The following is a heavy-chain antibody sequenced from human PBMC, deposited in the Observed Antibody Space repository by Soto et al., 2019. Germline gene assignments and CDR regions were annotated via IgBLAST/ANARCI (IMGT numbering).Heavy chain of an antibody. CDR2: IIPIFGTA. Sequence: GASVKVSCKASGGTFSSYAISWVRQAPGQGLEWMGGIIPIFGTANYAQKFQGRVTITADESTSTAYMELSSLRSEDTAVYYCASPGRLSGLPRHAWPFDYWGQGTLVTVSS. J-gene: IGHJ4*02. CDR1: GGTFSSYA. V-gene: IGHV1-69*13. CDR3: ASPGRLSGLPRHAWPFDY. D-gene: IGHD3-10*01.